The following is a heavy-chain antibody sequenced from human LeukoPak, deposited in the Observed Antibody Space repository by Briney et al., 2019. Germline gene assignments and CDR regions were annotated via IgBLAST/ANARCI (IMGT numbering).Heavy chain of an antibody. CDR1: GYSISSGYY. J-gene: IGHJ4*02. V-gene: IGHV4-38-2*01. Sequence: PSETLSLTCAVSGYSISSGYYWGWIRQPPGKGLEWVGSIYHSGSTYYNPSLKSRVTISVDTSKNQFSLKLISVTAADTAVYYCARRVESSGYSFDYWGQGTLVTVSP. CDR3: ARRVESSGYSFDY. D-gene: IGHD3-22*01. CDR2: IYHSGST.